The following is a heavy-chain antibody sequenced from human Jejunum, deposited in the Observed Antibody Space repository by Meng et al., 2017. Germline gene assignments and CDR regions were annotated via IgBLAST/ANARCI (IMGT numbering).Heavy chain of an antibody. CDR2: IFQSGRT. Sequence: QVQRQESGPRLVNPSGTPSLTWGVFGGGWRWVRQPPGEGLEWIGEIFQSGRTNYNPSLKSRVTITIDKSKSHISLQLSAVTAADTAVYSCATSYERDNYHLGSWGQGTLVTVSS. D-gene: IGHD5-18*01. J-gene: IGHJ4*02. V-gene: IGHV4-4*02. CDR1: GGG. CDR3: ATSYERDNYHLGS.